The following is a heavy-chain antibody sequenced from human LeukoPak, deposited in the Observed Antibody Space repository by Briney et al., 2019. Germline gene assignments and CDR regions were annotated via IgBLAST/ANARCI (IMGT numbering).Heavy chain of an antibody. CDR2: INAGNGNT. D-gene: IGHD5-12*01. CDR1: GYTFTSYA. J-gene: IGHJ5*02. CDR3: ARGRARLPTANRFDP. V-gene: IGHV1-3*01. Sequence: ASVKVSCKASGYTFTSYAMHWVRQAPGQRLEWMGWINAGNGNTKYSQKFQGRVTITRDTSASTAYMELSSLRSEDTAVYYCARGRARLPTANRFDPWGQETLVTVSS.